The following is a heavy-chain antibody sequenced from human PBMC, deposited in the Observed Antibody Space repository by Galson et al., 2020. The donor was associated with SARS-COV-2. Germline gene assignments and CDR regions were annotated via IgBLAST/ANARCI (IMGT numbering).Heavy chain of an antibody. CDR3: ARYTWNERFDP. Sequence: SQTLSLTCTVSGGSIFNYYWTWIRQSPEKGLEWIAYIHSNGHTNYNPSLRSRVTISVDTSKNQISLKLSSVTAADTAVYFCARYTWNERFDPWGQGILVTVSS. V-gene: IGHV4-59*01. D-gene: IGHD1-1*01. J-gene: IGHJ5*02. CDR1: GGSIFNYY. CDR2: IHSNGHT.